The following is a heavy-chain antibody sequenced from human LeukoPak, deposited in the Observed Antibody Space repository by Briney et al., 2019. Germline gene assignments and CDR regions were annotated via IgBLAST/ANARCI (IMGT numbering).Heavy chain of an antibody. V-gene: IGHV4-38-2*02. CDR3: ARTNAFDI. Sequence: PSETLSLTCTVSGYSISSGFHWGWIRQPPGKGLEWIGSFFHSGSTYYNPSLKSRVTISKDTSKNQFSLKMTSVTAADTAMYYCARTNAFDIWGQGTMVTVSS. CDR2: FFHSGST. CDR1: GYSISSGFH. J-gene: IGHJ3*02.